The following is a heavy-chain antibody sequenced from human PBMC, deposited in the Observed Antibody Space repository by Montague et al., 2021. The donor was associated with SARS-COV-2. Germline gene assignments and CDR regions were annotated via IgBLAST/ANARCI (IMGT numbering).Heavy chain of an antibody. J-gene: IGHJ3*01. Sequence: SETLSLTCTIYVGSFTSSSYYWSCHRPPKGQGLMWVGNNNYTSNTNHNPTIKSRVSISIDTSKNQLTLKLRSVTATDAAVYYCARQMTGSGNAFDLWGQGTMVTVSS. CDR1: VGSFTSSSYY. V-gene: IGHV4-39*01. D-gene: IGHD3-10*01. CDR3: ARQMTGSGNAFDL. CDR2: NNYTSNT.